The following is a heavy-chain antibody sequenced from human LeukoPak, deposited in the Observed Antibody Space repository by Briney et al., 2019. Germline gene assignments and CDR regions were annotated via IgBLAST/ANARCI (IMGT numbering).Heavy chain of an antibody. CDR1: GFTFDDYA. CDR3: AKDSEGYSYGFGVDFDY. Sequence: GGSLRLSCAASGFTFDDYAMHWVRQAPGKGLEWVSGISWNSGSIGYADSVKGRFTISRDNAKNSLYLQMNSLRAEDTALYYCAKDSEGYSYGFGVDFDYWGQGTLVTVSS. CDR2: ISWNSGSI. D-gene: IGHD5-18*01. V-gene: IGHV3-9*01. J-gene: IGHJ4*02.